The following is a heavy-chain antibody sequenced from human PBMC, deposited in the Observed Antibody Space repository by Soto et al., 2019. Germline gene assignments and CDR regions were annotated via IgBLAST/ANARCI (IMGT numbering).Heavy chain of an antibody. D-gene: IGHD2-2*01. V-gene: IGHV3-23*01. Sequence: XVSLLLSCAASGFSFSSYAMNWVRQAPGKGLEWASTISGSADSIYYADSVKGRFTISRDNSKNTVDLQMNSLRADDTAVYYCAKGTIGYCSRTSCLYYFDYWGQGTLVTVSS. J-gene: IGHJ4*02. CDR1: GFSFSSYA. CDR3: AKGTIGYCSRTSCLYYFDY. CDR2: ISGSADSI.